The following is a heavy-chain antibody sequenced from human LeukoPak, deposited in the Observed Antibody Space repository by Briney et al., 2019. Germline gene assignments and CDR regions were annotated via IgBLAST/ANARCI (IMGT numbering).Heavy chain of an antibody. V-gene: IGHV4-38-2*01. Sequence: SETLSLTCAVSGYSINSDYYWGWIRQSPDKGLEWIGIIYHSGSTYYNPSLKSRFTISVDTSKNQFSLKVTSVTAADTAVYYCARFYYYDTTGYPYYYMDVWGRGTTVTVSS. D-gene: IGHD3-22*01. CDR2: IYHSGST. J-gene: IGHJ6*03. CDR1: GYSINSDYY. CDR3: ARFYYYDTTGYPYYYMDV.